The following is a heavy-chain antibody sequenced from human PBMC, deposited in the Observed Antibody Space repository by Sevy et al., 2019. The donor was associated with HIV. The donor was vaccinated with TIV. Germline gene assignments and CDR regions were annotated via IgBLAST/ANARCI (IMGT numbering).Heavy chain of an antibody. CDR2: IRSKANSYAT. D-gene: IGHD5-18*01. V-gene: IGHV3-73*01. CDR1: EFSFSGSA. CDR3: TSLPDSTTYYYGMDV. Sequence: GGSLRLSCAASEFSFSGSAVHWVRQASGKGLEWVGRIRSKANSYATAYAASVKGRFTISRDDSKNTAYLQMNSLKTEDTAVYYCTSLPDSTTYYYGMDVWGQGTTVTVSS. J-gene: IGHJ6*02.